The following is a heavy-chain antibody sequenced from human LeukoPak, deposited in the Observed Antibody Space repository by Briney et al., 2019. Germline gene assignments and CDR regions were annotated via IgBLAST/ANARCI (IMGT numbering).Heavy chain of an antibody. CDR3: ARMGSGYYPHYYYGMDV. CDR2: IYYSGST. J-gene: IGHJ6*02. CDR1: GGSISSYY. V-gene: IGHV4-59*01. Sequence: KPSETLSLTCTVSGGSISSYYWSWIRQPPGKGLEWIGYIYYSGSTNYNPSLKSRVTISVDTSKNQFSLKLSSVTAADTAVYYCARMGSGYYPHYYYGMDVWGQGTTVTVSS. D-gene: IGHD3-22*01.